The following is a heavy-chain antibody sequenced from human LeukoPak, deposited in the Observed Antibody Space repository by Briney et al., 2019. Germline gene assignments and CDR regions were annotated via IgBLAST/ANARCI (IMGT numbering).Heavy chain of an antibody. CDR1: GFTFSSYS. V-gene: IGHV3-21*01. D-gene: IGHD6-6*01. CDR3: ARGREYSSSYFDY. J-gene: IGHJ4*02. CDR2: ISSSSYI. Sequence: GGSLRLSCAASGFTFSSYSMNWVRQAPGKGLEWVSSISSSSYIYYADSVKGRFTISRDNAKNSLYLQMNSLRAEDTAVYYCARGREYSSSYFDYWGQGTLVTVSS.